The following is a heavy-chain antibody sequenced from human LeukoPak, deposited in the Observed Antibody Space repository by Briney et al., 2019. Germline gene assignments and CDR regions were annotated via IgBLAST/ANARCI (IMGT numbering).Heavy chain of an antibody. V-gene: IGHV3-21*01. D-gene: IGHD3-10*01. J-gene: IGHJ4*02. CDR3: ARHYYGSGSYFGY. CDR2: ISSSSSYI. CDR1: GFTFSSYS. Sequence: PGGSLRLSCAASGFTFSSYSMNWVRRAPGKGLEWVSSISSSSSYIYYADSVKGRFTISRDNAKNSLYLQMNSLRAEDTAVYYCARHYYGSGSYFGYWGQGTLVTVSS.